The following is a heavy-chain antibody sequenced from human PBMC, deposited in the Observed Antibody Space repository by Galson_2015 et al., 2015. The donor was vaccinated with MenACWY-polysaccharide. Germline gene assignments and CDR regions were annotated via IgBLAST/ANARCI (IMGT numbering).Heavy chain of an antibody. J-gene: IGHJ6*02. CDR3: ERTYCERPNWDGMDF. CDR1: GFTFSTYA. Sequence: SLRLSCAASGFTFSTYAMHWVRQAPGKGLEWVAVISYDGSNKYYADSVKSQFTVSRDNSKNNLYLQMNSLSAEDTAVSYCERTYCERPNWDGMDFWGQGTTVTVS. CDR2: ISYDGSNK. D-gene: IGHD2-21*01. V-gene: IGHV3-30-3*01.